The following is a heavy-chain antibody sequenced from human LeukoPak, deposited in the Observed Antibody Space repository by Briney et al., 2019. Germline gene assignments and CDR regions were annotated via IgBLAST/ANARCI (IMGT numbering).Heavy chain of an antibody. V-gene: IGHV3-7*05. CDR2: IKQDGSED. Sequence: TGGSLRLSCAASGFTFSTYWMSWARQAPGKGLEWVANIKQDGSEDYYVDSVKGRFTISRDNAKNSLYLQINNVKAEDTAVYYCARTSVNSLWDDAFDIWGQGTMVTVSS. D-gene: IGHD4-17*01. CDR1: GFTFSTYW. J-gene: IGHJ3*02. CDR3: ARTSVNSLWDDAFDI.